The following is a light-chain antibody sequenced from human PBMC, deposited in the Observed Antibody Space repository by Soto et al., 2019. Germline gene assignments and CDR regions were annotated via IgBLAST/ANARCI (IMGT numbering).Light chain of an antibody. CDR1: HDIKKY. CDR3: QQFDDLPLT. Sequence: DIQMTQSPSSLSASVGDRVTITCQASHDIKKYLNWYHHKSHKVPKLLIHDVSTLTTGVPSRFTGSGSGTDFTLTINSLQPADVATYYCQQFDDLPLTFGGGTKV. V-gene: IGKV1-33*01. J-gene: IGKJ4*01. CDR2: DVS.